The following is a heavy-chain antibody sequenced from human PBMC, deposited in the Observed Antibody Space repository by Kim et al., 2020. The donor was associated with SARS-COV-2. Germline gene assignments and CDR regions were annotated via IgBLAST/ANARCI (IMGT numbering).Heavy chain of an antibody. V-gene: IGHV3-66*02. CDR1: GFTVSSNY. CDR3: ARVGDFWSGSFY. D-gene: IGHD3-3*01. CDR2: IYSGGST. Sequence: GGSLRLSCAASGFTVSSNYMSWVRQAPGKGLEWVSVIYSGGSTYYADSVKGRFTISRDNSKNTLYLQMNSLRAEDTAVYYCARVGDFWSGSFYWGQGTLVTVSS. J-gene: IGHJ4*02.